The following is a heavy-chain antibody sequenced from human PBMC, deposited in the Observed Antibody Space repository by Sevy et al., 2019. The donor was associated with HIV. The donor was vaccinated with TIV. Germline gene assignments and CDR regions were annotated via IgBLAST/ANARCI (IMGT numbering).Heavy chain of an antibody. Sequence: SETLSLTCTVSGGSISSSSYYWGWIRQPPGKGLEWIGSIYYSGSTYYNPSLKSRVTISVDTSKNQFSLKLSSVTAADTAVYYWARHISDSGSYYAYYYYYFMDVWGKGTTVTVSS. V-gene: IGHV4-39*01. J-gene: IGHJ6*03. CDR3: ARHISDSGSYYAYYYYYFMDV. CDR1: GGSISSSSYY. CDR2: IYYSGST. D-gene: IGHD1-26*01.